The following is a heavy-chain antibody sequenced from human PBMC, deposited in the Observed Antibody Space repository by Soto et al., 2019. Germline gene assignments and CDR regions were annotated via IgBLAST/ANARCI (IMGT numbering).Heavy chain of an antibody. CDR1: GGSISDSY. CDR3: TKGPLVYAPYYFDS. Sequence: SETLSLTCTVSGGSISDSYWSWIRQPPGKGLEWIGYVHYSENSNYNPSLKSRVTISLDTAKKQFSLKLSSVTAADTAVYYLTKGPLVYAPYYFDSWGQGSLVTVSS. CDR2: VHYSENS. J-gene: IGHJ4*02. D-gene: IGHD3-16*01. V-gene: IGHV4-59*01.